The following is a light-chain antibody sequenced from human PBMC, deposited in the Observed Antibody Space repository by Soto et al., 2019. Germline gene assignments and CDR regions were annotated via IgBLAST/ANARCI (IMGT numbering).Light chain of an antibody. CDR3: QQYNNWPRRA. CDR1: QSVTTN. V-gene: IGKV3-15*01. J-gene: IGKJ1*01. Sequence: EIVMTQSPANLSVSPGERATLSCRASQSVTTNLAWYQQKPGQAPRRLSYGASTRATGIPARLSGSGSGTEFALTISTLQYEDVAVYYCQQYNNWPRRAFGQGTKVEIK. CDR2: GAS.